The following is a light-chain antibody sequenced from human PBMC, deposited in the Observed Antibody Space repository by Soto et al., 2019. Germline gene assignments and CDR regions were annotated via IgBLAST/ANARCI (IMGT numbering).Light chain of an antibody. CDR2: RNT. J-gene: IGLJ3*02. CDR3: AAWDSLSAWV. Sequence: QAVVTQPPSASGTPGQTVTISCSGSSSNIGRNYVYWYQQLPGTAPKLLIYRNTQRPSGVPDRFSGSKSGASASLAISGLRSEDEADYYCAAWDSLSAWVFGGGTQLTVL. V-gene: IGLV1-47*01. CDR1: SSNIGRNY.